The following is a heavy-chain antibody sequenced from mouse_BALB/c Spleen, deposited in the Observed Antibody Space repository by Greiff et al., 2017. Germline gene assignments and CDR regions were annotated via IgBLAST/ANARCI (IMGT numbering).Heavy chain of an antibody. J-gene: IGHJ3*01. CDR3: ARQRDY. V-gene: IGHV5-6*01. CDR1: GFTFSNYG. Sequence: EVHLVESGGDLVKPGGSLKLSCAASGFTFSNYGMSWVRQTPDKRLEWVATISSGGSYTYYPDSVKGRFTISRDNAKNTLYLQMSSLKSEDTAMYYCARQRDYWGQGTLVTVSA. CDR2: ISSGGSYT.